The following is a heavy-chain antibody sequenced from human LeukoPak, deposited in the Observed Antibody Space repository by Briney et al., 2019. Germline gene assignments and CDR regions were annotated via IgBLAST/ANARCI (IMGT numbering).Heavy chain of an antibody. CDR2: LYSNGNT. V-gene: IGHV4-39*01. J-gene: IGHJ4*02. CDR1: GGSIRGGGYY. CDR3: CRAADH. Sequence: KSSETLSLTCSFSGGSIRGGGYYWGWVRQPPGKGLEWIASLYSNGNTFYNPSLKSRVTISEESSKSQFSLKLRTVTAADTAVYFCCRAADHWGQGILVTVSS.